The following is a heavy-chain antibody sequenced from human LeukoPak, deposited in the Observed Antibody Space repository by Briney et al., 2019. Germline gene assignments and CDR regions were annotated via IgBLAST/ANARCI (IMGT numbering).Heavy chain of an antibody. J-gene: IGHJ4*02. V-gene: IGHV1-18*01. CDR1: GYTFTSYG. CDR3: ATSITMIVSFDY. D-gene: IGHD3-22*01. CDR2: ISTYNGNT. Sequence: ASVKVSCKASGYTFTSYGISWVRQAPGQGLEWMGWISTYNGNTNYAQKLHGRVTMTTDTSTSTAYMELRSLRSDDTAVYYCATSITMIVSFDYWGQGTLVTVSS.